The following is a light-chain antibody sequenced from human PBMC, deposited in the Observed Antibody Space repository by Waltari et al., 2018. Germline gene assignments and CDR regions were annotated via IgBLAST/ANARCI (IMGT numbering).Light chain of an antibody. J-gene: IGKJ4*01. CDR2: AAS. V-gene: IGKV3-20*01. CDR1: RSVPSTF. Sequence: EIVLTQSPGTLSLSPGGRATLSCRASRSVPSTFLAWYQHRRGQAPRLLIYAASTRATGFPDRFSGSGSGTDFTLSISRLEPEDFAVYYCQQYGSSPLTFGGGTKVEI. CDR3: QQYGSSPLT.